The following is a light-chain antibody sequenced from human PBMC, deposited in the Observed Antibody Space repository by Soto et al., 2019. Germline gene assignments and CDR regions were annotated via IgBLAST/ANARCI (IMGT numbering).Light chain of an antibody. CDR2: IAS. Sequence: DIQMTQSPSSLSASAGDRVTITCRASQGISTFLNWYQLKPGKAPTLLIYIASDLQGGVPSRFSGSGSGTEFSLTIDTLQPDDVATYYCQQTYTVPPTFGQGTRLEVK. CDR3: QQTYTVPPT. CDR1: QGISTF. J-gene: IGKJ5*01. V-gene: IGKV1-39*01.